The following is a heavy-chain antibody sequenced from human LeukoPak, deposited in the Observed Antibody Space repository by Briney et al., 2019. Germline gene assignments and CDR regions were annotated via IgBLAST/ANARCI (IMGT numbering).Heavy chain of an antibody. V-gene: IGHV1-2*02. J-gene: IGHJ4*02. CDR3: ARPPFLRGYSYGF. D-gene: IGHD5-18*01. Sequence: ASVKVSCKASGYTFTGYYMHWVRQAPGQGLEWMGWINPNSGGTNYAQKFQGRVTMTRDTSISTAYMELSRLRSDDTAVYYCARPPFLRGYSYGFWGQGTLVTVSS. CDR1: GYTFTGYY. CDR2: INPNSGGT.